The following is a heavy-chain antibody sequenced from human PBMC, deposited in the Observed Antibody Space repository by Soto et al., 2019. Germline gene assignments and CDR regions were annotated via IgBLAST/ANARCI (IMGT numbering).Heavy chain of an antibody. D-gene: IGHD4-17*01. J-gene: IGHJ5*02. CDR1: GYTFTSDG. CDR2: ISAYNGNT. Sequence: ASVKVSCKASGYTFTSDGISWVRQAPGQGLEWMGWISAYNGNTNYAQKLQGRVTMTTDTSTSTAYMELRSLRSDDTAVYYCARGSLGGLRSWWFDPWGQGTLVTVSS. CDR3: ARGSLGGLRSWWFDP. V-gene: IGHV1-18*01.